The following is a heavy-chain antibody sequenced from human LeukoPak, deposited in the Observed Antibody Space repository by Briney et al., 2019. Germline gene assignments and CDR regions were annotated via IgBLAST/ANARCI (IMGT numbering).Heavy chain of an antibody. J-gene: IGHJ6*03. CDR3: ARDRHDILTGYYRYYCYYYMDV. CDR1: GYTFTGYY. CDR2: INPNSGGT. Sequence: GASVKVSCKASGYTFTGYYMHWVRQAPGQGLEWMGWINPNSGGTNYAQKFQGRVTMTRDTSISTAYMELSRLRSDDTAVYYCARDRHDILTGYYRYYCYYYMDVWGKGTTVTVSS. V-gene: IGHV1-2*02. D-gene: IGHD3-9*01.